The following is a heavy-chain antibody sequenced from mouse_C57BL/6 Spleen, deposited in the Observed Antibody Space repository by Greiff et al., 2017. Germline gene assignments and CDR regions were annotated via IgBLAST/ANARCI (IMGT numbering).Heavy chain of an antibody. CDR1: GFNIKDYY. CDR2: IDPEDGET. CDR3: ARDDYYGSSYYYFYY. J-gene: IGHJ2*01. V-gene: IGHV14-2*01. Sequence: EVQLQQPGAELVKPGASVKLSCTASGFNIKDYYMHWVKQRTEQGLEWIGRIDPEDGETKYAPKFQGKATITADTTSNTAYLQLRSLTSEDTAVYYCARDDYYGSSYYYFYYRGQGTTLTVSS. D-gene: IGHD1-1*01.